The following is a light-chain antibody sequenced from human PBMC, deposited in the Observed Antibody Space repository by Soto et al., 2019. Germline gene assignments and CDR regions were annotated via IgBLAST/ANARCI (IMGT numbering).Light chain of an antibody. CDR3: ELYGSSPSIA. Sequence: IVLTHSPGTLTLSPGERATLSCRPSQSVSSSYLAWYQQKPGQAPRLLIYGASSRATGIPDRFSGSGSGTDFTLNISRLEPEELAEYSCELYGSSPSIACGQGTRLELK. J-gene: IGKJ5*01. CDR2: GAS. V-gene: IGKV3-20*01. CDR1: QSVSSSY.